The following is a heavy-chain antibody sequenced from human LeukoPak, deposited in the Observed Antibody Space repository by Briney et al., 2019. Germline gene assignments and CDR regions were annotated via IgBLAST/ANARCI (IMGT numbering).Heavy chain of an antibody. D-gene: IGHD3-3*01. CDR1: AYTFTSYD. Sequence: ASVTVSFKASAYTFTSYDITWARQAHGQGLEWKGWMTPNSGNTGYAQKFQGRVTMTRNTSISTAYMELSSLRSEDTAVYYCARGGYDFWSGYYTGINYWGQGTLVTVSS. V-gene: IGHV1-8*01. CDR2: MTPNSGNT. J-gene: IGHJ4*02. CDR3: ARGGYDFWSGYYTGINY.